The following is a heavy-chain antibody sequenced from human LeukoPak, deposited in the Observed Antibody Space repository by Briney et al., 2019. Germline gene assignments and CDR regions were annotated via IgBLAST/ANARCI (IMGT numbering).Heavy chain of an antibody. CDR1: GFTFSDYY. Sequence: GGSLRLSCAASGFTFSDYYMSWIRQVPGKGLEWVSYISSSGSTIYYADSVKGRFTISRDNAKNSLYLQMNSLRAEDTAVYYCARVIDDYGGNSGAFDIWGQGTMVTVSS. V-gene: IGHV3-11*01. CDR3: ARVIDDYGGNSGAFDI. D-gene: IGHD4-23*01. J-gene: IGHJ3*02. CDR2: ISSSGSTI.